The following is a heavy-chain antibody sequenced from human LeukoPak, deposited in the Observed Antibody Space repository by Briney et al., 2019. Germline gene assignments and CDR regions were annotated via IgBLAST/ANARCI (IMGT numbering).Heavy chain of an antibody. J-gene: IGHJ4*02. V-gene: IGHV3-43*02. CDR3: AKDRGKRGVYYFDY. CDR2: ISGDGGNT. Sequence: PGGSLRLSCAASGFTFDGYAMHWVRQTPGKGLEWVSLISGDGGNTYYADSVKGRFTISRDNSKHSLYLQMNSLRSEDTALYYCAKDRGKRGVYYFDYWGQGTLVTVSS. CDR1: GFTFDGYA. D-gene: IGHD5/OR15-5a*01.